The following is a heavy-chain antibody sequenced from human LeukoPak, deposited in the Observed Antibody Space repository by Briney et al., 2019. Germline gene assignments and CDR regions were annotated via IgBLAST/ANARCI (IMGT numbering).Heavy chain of an antibody. CDR1: GFTVSSNY. CDR3: ARGGPQGIELWYFDY. CDR2: IYSGGST. V-gene: IGHV3-66*01. D-gene: IGHD5-18*01. Sequence: PGGSLRLSCAASGFTVSSNYMSWARQAPGKGLEWVSVIYSGGSTYYADSVKGRFTISRDNSKNTLYLQMNSLRAEDTAVYYCARGGPQGIELWYFDYWGQGTLVTVSS. J-gene: IGHJ4*02.